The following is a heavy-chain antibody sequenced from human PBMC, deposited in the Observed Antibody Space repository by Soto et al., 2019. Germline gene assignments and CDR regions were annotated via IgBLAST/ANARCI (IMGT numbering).Heavy chain of an antibody. J-gene: IGHJ4*02. Sequence: ASVKVSCKASGYTFTSYGISWVRQAPGQGLEWMGWISAYNGNTNYAQKLQGRVTMTTDTSTSTAYMELRSLRSDDTAVYYCARVPPYYDFWSGYYKAGPIDYWGQGTLVTVSS. D-gene: IGHD3-3*01. V-gene: IGHV1-18*01. CDR1: GYTFTSYG. CDR3: ARVPPYYDFWSGYYKAGPIDY. CDR2: ISAYNGNT.